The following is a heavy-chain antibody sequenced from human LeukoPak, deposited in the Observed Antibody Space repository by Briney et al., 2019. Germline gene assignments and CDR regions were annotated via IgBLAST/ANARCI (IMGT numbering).Heavy chain of an antibody. Sequence: ASVKVSCKASGYTFTDYYIHWVRQAPGQGLEWMGIINPSGGSTTYAQKFQGRVTVTSDTSTSTGYMELSSLRSEDTAVYYCARQSVRPGASPLFDYWGQGTLVTVSS. V-gene: IGHV1-46*01. CDR1: GYTFTDYY. J-gene: IGHJ4*02. CDR2: INPSGGST. CDR3: ARQSVRPGASPLFDY. D-gene: IGHD1-14*01.